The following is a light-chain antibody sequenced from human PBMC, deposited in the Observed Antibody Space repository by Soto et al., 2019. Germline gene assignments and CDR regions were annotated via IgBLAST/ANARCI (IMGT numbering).Light chain of an antibody. CDR1: QSVSSTS. Sequence: EIVLTQSPGTLSLSPGERATLSCRASQSVSSTSVDWYQQKPGQATRLLIYGASSRASGIPDRFSGSGSGTDFTLTINRLEPEDFAVYYCQQYGATPLYTFGQGTKLEIK. CDR2: GAS. J-gene: IGKJ2*01. CDR3: QQYGATPLYT. V-gene: IGKV3-20*01.